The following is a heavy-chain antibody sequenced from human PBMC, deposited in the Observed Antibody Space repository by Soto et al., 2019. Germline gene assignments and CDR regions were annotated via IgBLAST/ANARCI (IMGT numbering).Heavy chain of an antibody. CDR3: ARGLEYYDSTDY. Sequence: PSETLSLTCAVYGGSFSGYYWSWIRQPPGKGLEWIGEINHSGSTNYNPSLKSRVTISVDTSKNQFPLKLSSVTAADTAVYYCARGLEYYDSTDYWGQGTLVTVSS. J-gene: IGHJ4*02. V-gene: IGHV4-34*01. CDR1: GGSFSGYY. CDR2: INHSGST. D-gene: IGHD3-22*01.